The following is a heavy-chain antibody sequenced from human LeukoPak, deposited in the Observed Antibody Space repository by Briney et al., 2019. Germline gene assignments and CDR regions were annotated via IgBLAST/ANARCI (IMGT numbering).Heavy chain of an antibody. CDR3: ARRLYHGWYDY. CDR2: INHSGST. Sequence: SETLSLTCAVYGGSFSGYYWSWIRQPPGKGLEWIGEINHSGSTNYNPSLKSRVTISVDTSKNQFSLKLSSVTAADTAVYYCARRLYHGWYDYWGQGTLVTVSS. J-gene: IGHJ4*02. V-gene: IGHV4-34*01. D-gene: IGHD6-19*01. CDR1: GGSFSGYY.